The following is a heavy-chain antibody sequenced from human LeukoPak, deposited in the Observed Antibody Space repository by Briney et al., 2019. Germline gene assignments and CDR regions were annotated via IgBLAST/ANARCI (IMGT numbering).Heavy chain of an antibody. V-gene: IGHV1-58*02. CDR3: ARVREYSSSWYMNYYYYYGMDV. J-gene: IGHJ6*02. D-gene: IGHD6-13*01. Sequence: ASVKVSCKASGFTFTSSAMQWVRQARGQRLEWIGWIVVGSGNTNYAQKFQERVTITRDMSTSTAYMELSSLRSEDTAVYYCARVREYSSSWYMNYYYYYGMDVWGQGTTVTVSS. CDR2: IVVGSGNT. CDR1: GFTFTSSA.